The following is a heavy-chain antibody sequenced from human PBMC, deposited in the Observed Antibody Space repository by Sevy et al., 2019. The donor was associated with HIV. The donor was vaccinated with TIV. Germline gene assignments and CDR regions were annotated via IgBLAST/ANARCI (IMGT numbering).Heavy chain of an antibody. CDR2: IKQDESEK. D-gene: IGHD3-3*01. Sequence: GESMRLSCAASGFTFSSYWMSWVRQAQGKGLEWVANIKQDESEKYYVDSVKGRFTISRDNAKNSLYLQMNSLRAEDTAVYYCARAEYYDFWSGYWSYYYGMDVWGQGTTVTVSS. CDR1: GFTFSSYW. J-gene: IGHJ6*02. CDR3: ARAEYYDFWSGYWSYYYGMDV. V-gene: IGHV3-7*01.